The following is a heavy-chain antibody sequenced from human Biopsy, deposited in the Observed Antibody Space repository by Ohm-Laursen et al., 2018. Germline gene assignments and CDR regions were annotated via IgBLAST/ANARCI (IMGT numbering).Heavy chain of an antibody. CDR2: ISGYNGNT. D-gene: IGHD6-25*01. CDR3: ARIAAAGWDDY. V-gene: IGHV1-18*01. Sequence: SVTASCPVSGYTFTSYGMSCVRQAPGQGFEWMGRISGYNGNTNYAQKIQGRITMTIDAATSTGYMDLRSLKSDDTAVYYCARIAAAGWDDYWGQGTLVTVSS. J-gene: IGHJ4*02. CDR1: GYTFTSYG.